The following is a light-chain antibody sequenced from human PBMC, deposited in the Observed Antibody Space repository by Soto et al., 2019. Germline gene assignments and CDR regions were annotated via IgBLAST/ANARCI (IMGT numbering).Light chain of an antibody. Sequence: QSALTQPASVSGSPGQSITISCTGTSSDVGGYNYVSWYQQHPGKAPKLMIYEVSNRPSGVSNRFSGSKSGNTASLTISGLQVEDEADHYCSSYTSSSIDYVFGTGTKLTVL. V-gene: IGLV2-14*01. J-gene: IGLJ1*01. CDR2: EVS. CDR3: SSYTSSSIDYV. CDR1: SSDVGGYNY.